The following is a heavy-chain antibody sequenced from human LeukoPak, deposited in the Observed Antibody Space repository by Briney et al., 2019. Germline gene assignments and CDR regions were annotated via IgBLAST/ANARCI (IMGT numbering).Heavy chain of an antibody. CDR3: ARAYDILTGYYINNWFDH. D-gene: IGHD3-9*01. CDR1: GYTSTSYG. Sequence: ASVKVSCKASGYTSTSYGISWVRQAPGQGLEWMGWISAYNGNTNYAQKLQGRVTMTTDTSTSTAYMELRSLRSDDTAVYYCARAYDILTGYYINNWFDHWGQGTLVTVSS. J-gene: IGHJ5*02. CDR2: ISAYNGNT. V-gene: IGHV1-18*01.